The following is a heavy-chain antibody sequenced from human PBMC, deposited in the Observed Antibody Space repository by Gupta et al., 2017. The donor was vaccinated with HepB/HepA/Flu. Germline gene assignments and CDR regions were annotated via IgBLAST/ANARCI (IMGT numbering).Heavy chain of an antibody. CDR1: RGSISHYF. J-gene: IGHJ6*03. CDR2: IYGSGRT. CDR3: ARTPRCSSDTCYYLYHMDI. D-gene: IGHD2-2*01. V-gene: IGHV4-4*07. Sequence: QVQLQESGPRLVKPSETLSLTCTVPRGSISHYFWSSIRQPAGKGLEWIGRIYGSGRTNFNPSLKSRLNMTVDTSKNQFSLRLESVTAADTAVYFCARTPRCSSDTCYYLYHMDIWGKGTTVTVSS.